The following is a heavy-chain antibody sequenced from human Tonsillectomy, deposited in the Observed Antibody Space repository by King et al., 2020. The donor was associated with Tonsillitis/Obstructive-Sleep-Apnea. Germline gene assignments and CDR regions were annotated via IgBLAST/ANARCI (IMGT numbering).Heavy chain of an antibody. J-gene: IGHJ4*02. D-gene: IGHD3-16*01. CDR2: IDPTDSYT. V-gene: IGHV5-10-1*03. CDR3: ARREEGEGREGDD. CDR1: GSSFPSFW. Sequence: VPLLASWAAVHPPWASLRISFQSSGSSFPSFWIPWVRQLPWPGLEWMGKIDPTDSYTDYSPSFQGHVTLSADKSLSTAYLPWSSLKAEDSARYAGARREEGEGREGDDWGQGTRGT.